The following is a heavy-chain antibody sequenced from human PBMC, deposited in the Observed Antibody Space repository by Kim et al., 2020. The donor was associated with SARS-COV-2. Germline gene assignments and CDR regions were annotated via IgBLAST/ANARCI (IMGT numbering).Heavy chain of an antibody. J-gene: IGHJ5*02. Sequence: GGSLRLSCAASGFTFGDYAMHWVRQAPGKGLEWVSGISWNGATIVYADSVKGRFTISRDNAKNSLFLQMNSLRADDTALYYCTKDKGYYYGSGTRFDPWGQGTLVTVSS. CDR1: GFTFGDYA. CDR3: TKDKGYYYGSGTRFDP. CDR2: ISWNGATI. V-gene: IGHV3-9*01. D-gene: IGHD3-10*01.